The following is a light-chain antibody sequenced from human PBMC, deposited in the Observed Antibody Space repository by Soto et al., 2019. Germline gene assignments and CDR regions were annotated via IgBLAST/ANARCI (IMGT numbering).Light chain of an antibody. J-gene: IGKJ1*01. Sequence: DLQMTQSPSTLSASVGDRVTMTCRASQSISSWLAWYQQKPGKAPKLLIYDASSLESGVPSRFSGSGSGTEFTLTISSLQPDDFATYYCQQYNSYPGTFGQWTKVDIK. CDR3: QQYNSYPGT. CDR2: DAS. V-gene: IGKV1-5*01. CDR1: QSISSW.